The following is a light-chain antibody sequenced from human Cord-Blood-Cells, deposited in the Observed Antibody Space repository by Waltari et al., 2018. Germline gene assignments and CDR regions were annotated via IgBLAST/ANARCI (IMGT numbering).Light chain of an antibody. V-gene: IGKV1-39*01. CDR2: AAS. CDR3: QQSYSTPRT. CDR1: PSISSY. J-gene: IGKJ2*02. Sequence: DIQMTQSPSSLSASVGHRVTITCRASPSISSYLNWYQHKPGKAPKLLIYAASSLQSGVPSRFSGSGSGTDVTLTISSLQPEDFATYYCQQSYSTPRTFGQGTKLEIK.